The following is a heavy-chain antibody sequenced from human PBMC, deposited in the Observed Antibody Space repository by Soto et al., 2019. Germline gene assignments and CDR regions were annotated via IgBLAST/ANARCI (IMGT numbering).Heavy chain of an antibody. CDR1: GGSISSYY. V-gene: IGHV4-59*01. D-gene: IGHD6-13*01. J-gene: IGHJ4*02. CDR3: ATAKLAYFDY. CDR2: IYYSGST. Sequence: SETLSLTCTVSGGSISSYYWSWIRQPPGKGLEWIGYIYYSGSTNYNPSLKSRVTISVDTSKNQFSLKLSSVTAADTAVYYCATAKLAYFDYWGQGTLVTVSS.